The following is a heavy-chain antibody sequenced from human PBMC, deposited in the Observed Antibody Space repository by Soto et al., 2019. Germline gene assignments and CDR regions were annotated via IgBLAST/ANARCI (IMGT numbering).Heavy chain of an antibody. V-gene: IGHV1-69*08. D-gene: IGHD3-10*01. CDR1: GGTFSSYT. Sequence: QVQLVQSGAEVKKPGSSVKVSCKASGGTFSSYTISWVRQAPGQGLEWMGRIIPILGIANYAQKFQGRVTITADKSTSTAYMELSSLRSEDTAVYYCARDRFGIADLDYWGQGTLVTVSS. J-gene: IGHJ4*02. CDR3: ARDRFGIADLDY. CDR2: IIPILGIA.